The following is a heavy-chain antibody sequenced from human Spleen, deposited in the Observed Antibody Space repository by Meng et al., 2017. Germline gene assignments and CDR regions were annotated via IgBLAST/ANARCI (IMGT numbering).Heavy chain of an antibody. CDR3: ARDTITFGGVIVHPIGH. CDR1: GFTFSHYA. CDR2: ISYHGSYN. D-gene: IGHD3-16*02. J-gene: IGHJ4*02. V-gene: IGHV3-30*01. Sequence: GGSLRLSCAASGFTFSHYAMHWVRQAPGKGLDWVAIISYHGSYNYYADSVKGRFTISRDNSKNTLYLQMDGLRAEDTAVYYCARDTITFGGVIVHPIGHWGQGTLVTVSS.